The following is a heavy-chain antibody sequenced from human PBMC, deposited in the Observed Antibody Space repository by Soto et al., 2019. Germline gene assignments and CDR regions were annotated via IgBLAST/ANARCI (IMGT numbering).Heavy chain of an antibody. CDR1: GFTFDDYT. J-gene: IGHJ4*02. CDR3: AKDNRTPYDYVWGSSWYFDY. V-gene: IGHV3-43*01. CDR2: ISWDGGST. D-gene: IGHD3-16*01. Sequence: GGSLRLSCAASGFTFDDYTMHWVRQAPGKGLEWVSLISWDGGSTYYADSVKGRFTISRDNSKNSLYLQMNSLRTEDTALYYCAKDNRTPYDYVWGSSWYFDYWGQGTLVTVSS.